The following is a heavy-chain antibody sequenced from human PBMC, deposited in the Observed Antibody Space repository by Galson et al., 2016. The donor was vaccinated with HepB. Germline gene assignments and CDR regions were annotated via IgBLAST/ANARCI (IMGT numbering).Heavy chain of an antibody. CDR2: ISNGGATI. Sequence: SLRLSCAASGFTFSNDSMTWIRQAPGMGLEWVSYISNGGATIYYADSVKGRFTISRDNAKNSLYLQMNSLRAEDTAVYYCARDRKVRGARGHYYYYGLDVWGLGTLVTVSS. J-gene: IGHJ6*02. V-gene: IGHV3-11*01. D-gene: IGHD3-10*01. CDR1: GFTFSNDS. CDR3: ARDRKVRGARGHYYYYGLDV.